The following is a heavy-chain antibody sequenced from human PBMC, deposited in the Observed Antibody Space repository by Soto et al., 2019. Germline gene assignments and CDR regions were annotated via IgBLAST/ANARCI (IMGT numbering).Heavy chain of an antibody. Sequence: QVQLVQSGAEVKMPGSSVRVSCKASGGSFSKYGISWVRQAPGQGLEWMGGIIPMFGMGNYAEKFLGRVTMTADESTGTSHMALSSLRSEGTAVYFWARGSPENYFYAMDVWGQGPTVTVSS. CDR2: IIPMFGMG. J-gene: IGHJ6*02. CDR3: ARGSPENYFYAMDV. V-gene: IGHV1-69*01. CDR1: GGSFSKYG.